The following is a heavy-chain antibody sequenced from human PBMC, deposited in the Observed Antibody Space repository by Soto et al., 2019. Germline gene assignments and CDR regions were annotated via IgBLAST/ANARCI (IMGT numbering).Heavy chain of an antibody. J-gene: IGHJ6*02. Sequence: ESGGGVVQPGRSLRLSCAASGFTFSSYAMHWVRQAPGKGLEWVAVISYDGSNKYYADSVKGRFTISRDNSKNTLYLQMNSLRAEDTAVYYCARAEGYYDILTGYYSGDYYYGMDVWGQGTTVTVSS. D-gene: IGHD3-9*01. CDR2: ISYDGSNK. CDR3: ARAEGYYDILTGYYSGDYYYGMDV. V-gene: IGHV3-30-3*01. CDR1: GFTFSSYA.